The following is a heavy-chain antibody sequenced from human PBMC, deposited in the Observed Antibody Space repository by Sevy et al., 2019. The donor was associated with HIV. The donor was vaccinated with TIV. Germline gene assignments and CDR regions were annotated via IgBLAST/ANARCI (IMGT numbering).Heavy chain of an antibody. D-gene: IGHD3-22*01. CDR3: ARDPYYYDSSGYYYGFFRRAFDI. CDR1: GGSISSSSYY. J-gene: IGHJ3*02. Sequence: SETLSLTCTVSGGSISSSSYYWGWIRQPPGKGLEWIGSIYYSGSTYYNPSLKSRVTISVDTSKNQFSLKLSSVTATDTAVYYCARDPYYYDSSGYYYGFFRRAFDIWGQGTMVTVSS. V-gene: IGHV4-39*02. CDR2: IYYSGST.